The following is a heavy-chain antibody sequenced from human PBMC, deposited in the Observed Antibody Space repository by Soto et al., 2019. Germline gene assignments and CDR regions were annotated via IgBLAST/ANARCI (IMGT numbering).Heavy chain of an antibody. CDR1: GYTFTSYA. D-gene: IGHD3-22*01. CDR2: INAGNGNT. V-gene: IGHV1-3*01. Sequence: ASVKVSCKASGYTFTSYAMHLVRQAPGQRLEWMGWINAGNGNTKYSQKFQGRVTITRDTSASTAYMELSSLRSEDTAVYYCARERNTMIVVVITRFDPWGQGTLVTVSS. J-gene: IGHJ5*02. CDR3: ARERNTMIVVVITRFDP.